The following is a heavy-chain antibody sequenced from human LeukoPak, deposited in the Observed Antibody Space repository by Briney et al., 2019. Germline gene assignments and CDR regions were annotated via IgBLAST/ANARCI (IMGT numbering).Heavy chain of an antibody. J-gene: IGHJ6*02. CDR1: ELTFSFYA. V-gene: IGHV3-23*01. Sequence: GGSLRLSCAGSELTFSFYAMTRVRQAPGKGLEWVSGISGSGGSTHYADSVKGRFTISRDNSKNTLYLQMNSLRAEDTAVYYCAKDRRGYSGYGYDYYGMDVWGQGTTVTVSS. D-gene: IGHD5-12*01. CDR3: AKDRRGYSGYGYDYYGMDV. CDR2: ISGSGGST.